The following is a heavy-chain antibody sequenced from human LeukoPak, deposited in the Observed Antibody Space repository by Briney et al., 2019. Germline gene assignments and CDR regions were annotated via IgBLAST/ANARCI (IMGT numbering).Heavy chain of an antibody. J-gene: IGHJ4*02. V-gene: IGHV3-21*01. CDR3: ARATGCSSTSCSGRNY. D-gene: IGHD2-2*01. CDR2: ISSSSSYI. CDR1: GFTFSSYS. Sequence: TGGSLRLSCAASGFTFSSYSMNWVRQAPGKGLEWVSSISSSSSYIYYADSVKGRFTISRDNAKNSLYLQMNSLRAEDTAVYYCARATGCSSTSCSGRNYWGQGTLVTVSS.